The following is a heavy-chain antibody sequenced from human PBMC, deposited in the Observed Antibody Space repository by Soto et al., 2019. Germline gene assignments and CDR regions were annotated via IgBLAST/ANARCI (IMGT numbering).Heavy chain of an antibody. V-gene: IGHV4-30-4*01. Sequence: QVQLQESGPGLVKPSQTLSLTCTVSGGSINSGDYYWTWIRQPPGKDLEWIGFIFYTGSPYYNPSLKSRIAISVDTSETQFSLNLTSVTAADTAVYFCAGEPKGGPAAGAIEIWGQGTMVTVSS. CDR2: IFYTGSP. CDR1: GGSINSGDYY. J-gene: IGHJ3*02. CDR3: AGEPKGGPAAGAIEI. D-gene: IGHD6-25*01.